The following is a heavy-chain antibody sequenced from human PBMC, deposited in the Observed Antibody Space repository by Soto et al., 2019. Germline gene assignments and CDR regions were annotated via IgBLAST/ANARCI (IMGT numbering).Heavy chain of an antibody. D-gene: IGHD3-22*01. J-gene: IGHJ3*02. CDR2: INPNSGGT. CDR3: ARDGYYYDSSGYYSFDAFDI. CDR1: GYTFTTYG. Sequence: ASVKVSCKASGYTFTTYGISWVRQAPGQGLEWMGWINPNSGGTNYAQKFQGWVTMTRDTSISTAYMELSRLRSDDTAVYYCARDGYYYDSSGYYSFDAFDIWGQGTMVTVS. V-gene: IGHV1-2*04.